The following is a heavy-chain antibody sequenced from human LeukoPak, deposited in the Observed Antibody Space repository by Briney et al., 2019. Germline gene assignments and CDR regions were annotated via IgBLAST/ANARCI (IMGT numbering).Heavy chain of an antibody. CDR3: ARGFSGELGPYYGMDV. V-gene: IGHV4-39*01. CDR1: GGSINSGSYY. Sequence: SETLSLTCNVSGGSINSGSYYWGRTRQPPGKGLEWIGSIYTSGSAFYNPSLNSRVSIFVDTSKNQFSLKLSSVTAADTAVYYCARGFSGELGPYYGMDVWGQGTTVTVSS. D-gene: IGHD1-26*01. CDR2: IYTSGSA. J-gene: IGHJ6*02.